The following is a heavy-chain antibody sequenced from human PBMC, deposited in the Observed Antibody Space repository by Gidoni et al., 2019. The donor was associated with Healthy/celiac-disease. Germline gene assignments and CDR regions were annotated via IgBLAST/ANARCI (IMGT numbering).Heavy chain of an antibody. CDR3: AARGWGYDFWSGYSAYLDY. J-gene: IGHJ4*02. CDR1: GGSISSSY. CDR2: IYYSGST. D-gene: IGHD3-3*01. V-gene: IGHV4-59*01. Sequence: QVQLQESGPGLVKPSETLSLTCTVSGGSISSSYWGWIRQPPGKGLEWIGYIYYSGSTNYNPSLKSRVTISVDTSKNQFSLKLSSVTAADTAVYYCAARGWGYDFWSGYSAYLDYWGQGTLVTVSS.